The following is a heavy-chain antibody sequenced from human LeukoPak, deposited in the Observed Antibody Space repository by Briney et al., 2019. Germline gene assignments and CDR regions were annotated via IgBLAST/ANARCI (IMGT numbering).Heavy chain of an antibody. D-gene: IGHD6-6*01. Sequence: GGSLRLSCAASGFTVSSNYVSWVRQAPGKGLEWVSVIYSGSSTYYADAVKGRFTISRDNSKNTLNIQMNSLRAEDTAVYYCARVTPPAARQGYYMDVWGKGTTVTVSS. J-gene: IGHJ6*03. CDR2: IYSGSST. CDR3: ARVTPPAARQGYYMDV. V-gene: IGHV3-53*01. CDR1: GFTVSSNY.